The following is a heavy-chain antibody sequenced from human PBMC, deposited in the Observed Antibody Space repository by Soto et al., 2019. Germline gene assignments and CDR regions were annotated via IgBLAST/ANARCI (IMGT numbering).Heavy chain of an antibody. CDR2: IKQDGSEK. V-gene: IGHV3-7*01. D-gene: IGHD3-3*01. CDR3: ARVTYYDFWSSWPYSFDY. CDR1: GFTFSSYW. J-gene: IGHJ4*02. Sequence: EVQLVESGGGLVQPGGSLRLSCAASGFTFSSYWMSWVRQAPGKGLEWVANIKQDGSEKYYVDSVKGRFIISRDNAKNSLYLQMNSLRAEDTAVYYCARVTYYDFWSSWPYSFDYWGQGTLVTVSS.